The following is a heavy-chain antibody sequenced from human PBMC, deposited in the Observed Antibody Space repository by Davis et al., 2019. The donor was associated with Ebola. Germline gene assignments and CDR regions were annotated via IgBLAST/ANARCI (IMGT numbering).Heavy chain of an antibody. D-gene: IGHD3-3*01. CDR2: IKQDGSEK. CDR1: GFTFSSYW. J-gene: IGHJ3*02. Sequence: GESLKISCAASGFTFSSYWMSWVRQAPGKGLEWVANIKQDGSEKYYVDSVKGRFTISRDNAKNSLYLQMNSLRAEDTAVYYCARDGGYLEWLFDAFDIWGQGTMVTVSS. CDR3: ARDGGYLEWLFDAFDI. V-gene: IGHV3-7*01.